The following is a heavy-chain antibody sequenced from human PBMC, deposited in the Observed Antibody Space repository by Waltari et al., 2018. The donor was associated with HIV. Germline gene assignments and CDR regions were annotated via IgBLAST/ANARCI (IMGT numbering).Heavy chain of an antibody. D-gene: IGHD5-12*01. Sequence: EVQLVESGGGLVQPGGSLRLSCAASGFTFSSYWMHWVRQAPGKGLVLVSRIKRSGSGTSTADSVKGRFTICRDNAKNTLNLQMNSLRAEDTAVYYCARGLRFPDYWGQGTLVTVSS. CDR2: IKRSGSGT. J-gene: IGHJ4*02. CDR1: GFTFSSYW. CDR3: ARGLRFPDY. V-gene: IGHV3-74*01.